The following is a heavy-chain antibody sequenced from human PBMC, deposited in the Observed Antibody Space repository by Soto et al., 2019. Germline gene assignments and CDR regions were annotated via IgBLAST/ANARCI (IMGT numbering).Heavy chain of an antibody. CDR3: ARGSVKYYGSGSYYIDWFDP. J-gene: IGHJ5*02. V-gene: IGHV4-61*01. D-gene: IGHD3-10*01. Sequence: SETLSLTCTVSGGSVSSGSYYWSWIRQPPGKGLEWIGYIYYSGSTNYNPSLKSRVTISVDTSKNQFSLKLSSVTAADTAVYYCARGSVKYYGSGSYYIDWFDPWGQGTLVTVSS. CDR1: GGSVSSGSYY. CDR2: IYYSGST.